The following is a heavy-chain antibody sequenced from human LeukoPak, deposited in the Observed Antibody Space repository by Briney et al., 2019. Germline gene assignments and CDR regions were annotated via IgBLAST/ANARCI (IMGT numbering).Heavy chain of an antibody. V-gene: IGHV3-48*02. CDR1: GFTFSSYS. Sequence: GGSLRLSCAASGFTFSSYSMNWVRQAPGKGLECVSYISSSSRTIYYADSVKGRFTISRDNAKNSLYLQMNSLRDEDTAVYYCATTCSSSGHCFDYWGQGTLVTVSS. CDR2: ISSSSRTI. D-gene: IGHD6-13*01. J-gene: IGHJ4*02. CDR3: ATTCSSSGHCFDY.